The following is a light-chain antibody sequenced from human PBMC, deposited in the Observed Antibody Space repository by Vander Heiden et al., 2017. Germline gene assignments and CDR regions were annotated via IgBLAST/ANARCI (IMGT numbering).Light chain of an antibody. CDR3: QHYDSYSHA. CDR1: QNINTW. V-gene: IGKV1-5*01. Sequence: DIQMTQSPSTLSASVGDRVSITCRASQNINTWLAWYQQKPGKAPNLLIYDASNLGSGVPSRFSGSGSGTEFTLTISSLQPDDFATYYCQHYDSYSHAFGQGTKVEVK. CDR2: DAS. J-gene: IGKJ1*01.